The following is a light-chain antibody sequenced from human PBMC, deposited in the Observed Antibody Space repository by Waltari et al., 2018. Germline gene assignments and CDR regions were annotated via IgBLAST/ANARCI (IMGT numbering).Light chain of an antibody. CDR3: QNHERLPAT. J-gene: IGKJ1*01. CDR1: QSIGRY. Sequence: EIVLTQSPGTLSLSPGERATLPCRASQSIGRYLAWYQQKPDQAPRLLIYVASSRATGIPDRFSGSGSGTDFSLTSSRLEPEDFAVYYCQNHERLPATFGQGTKVEIK. CDR2: VAS. V-gene: IGKV3-20*01.